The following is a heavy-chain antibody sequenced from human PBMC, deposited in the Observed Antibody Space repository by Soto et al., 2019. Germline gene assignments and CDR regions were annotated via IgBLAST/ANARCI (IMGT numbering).Heavy chain of an antibody. D-gene: IGHD6-19*01. J-gene: IGHJ4*02. CDR3: AKVGRAVAGTNPVDY. CDR1: GFTFSSYA. V-gene: IGHV3-23*01. CDR2: ISGSGGST. Sequence: PGGSLRLSCAASGFTFSSYAMSWVRQAPGKGLEWVSAISGSGGSTYYADSVKGRFTISRDNPKNTLYLQMNSLRAEDTAVYYCAKVGRAVAGTNPVDYWGQGTLVTVSS.